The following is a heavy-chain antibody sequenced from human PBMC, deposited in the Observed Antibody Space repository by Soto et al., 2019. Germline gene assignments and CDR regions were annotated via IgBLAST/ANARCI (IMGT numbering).Heavy chain of an antibody. V-gene: IGHV3-11*06. D-gene: IGHD2-21*02. CDR2: ISTSGSYT. Sequence: QVQLVESGGGLVKPGGSLRLSCAASRFTFSDYSMSWIRQAPGKGLEWISYISTSGSYTNYADSVKGRFTISRDNAKNSLYLQMNSLRAEDTAVYYCARDLCGNNCYSRYYYYAMDVWGQGTTVTVSS. CDR1: RFTFSDYS. CDR3: ARDLCGNNCYSRYYYYAMDV. J-gene: IGHJ6*02.